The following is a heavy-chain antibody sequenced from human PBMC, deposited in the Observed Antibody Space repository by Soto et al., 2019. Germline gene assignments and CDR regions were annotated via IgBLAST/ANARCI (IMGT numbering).Heavy chain of an antibody. J-gene: IGHJ5*02. CDR1: GFTFSSYS. Sequence: GGSLRLSCAASGFTFSSYSMNWVRQAPGKGLEWVSYISSSSSTIYYADSVKGRVTISRDNAKNSLFLQMNSLRDEDTAVYYCARDPEGEYYYDSSGPRGWFDPWGQGTLVTVSS. CDR2: ISSSSSTI. CDR3: ARDPEGEYYYDSSGPRGWFDP. D-gene: IGHD3-22*01. V-gene: IGHV3-48*02.